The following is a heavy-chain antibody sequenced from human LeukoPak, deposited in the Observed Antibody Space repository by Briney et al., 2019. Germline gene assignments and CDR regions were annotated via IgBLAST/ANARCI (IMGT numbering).Heavy chain of an antibody. V-gene: IGHV3-23*01. D-gene: IGHD5-12*01. J-gene: IGHJ4*02. Sequence: GGSLRLSCAASGFTFSDYGMNWVRQIPGKGLEWVSAIGGRGGSAYYADSVKGRFTISRDNSKNTLYLQMNSLKTEDTAVYYCARGGTWLRWGQGTLVTVSS. CDR1: GFTFSDYG. CDR2: IGGRGGSA. CDR3: ARGGTWLR.